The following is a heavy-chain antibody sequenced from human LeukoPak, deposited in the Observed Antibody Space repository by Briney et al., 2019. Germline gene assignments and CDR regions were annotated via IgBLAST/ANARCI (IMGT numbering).Heavy chain of an antibody. CDR2: ISGYNGNT. J-gene: IGHJ4*02. Sequence: ASVKVSCKASGYTFTSYGINWVRQAPGQGLEWMGWISGYNGNTNYAQKFHGRVTMTTDTSTSTAYMELRSLRSDDTAVYYCARVGTAMVRYIDYWGQGTLVTVSS. CDR3: ARVGTAMVRYIDY. CDR1: GYTFTSYG. D-gene: IGHD5-18*01. V-gene: IGHV1-18*01.